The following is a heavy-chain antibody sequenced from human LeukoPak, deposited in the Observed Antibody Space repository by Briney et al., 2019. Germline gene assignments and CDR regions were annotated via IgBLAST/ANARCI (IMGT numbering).Heavy chain of an antibody. V-gene: IGHV1-18*01. CDR3: ARALVVVTADASYYYYGMDV. CDR1: GYTFTSYG. Sequence: ASVKVSCKASGYTFTSYGISWVRQAPGQGLEWMGWISAYNGNTNYAQKLQGRVTMTTDASTSTAYMELRSLRSDDTAVYYCARALVVVTADASYYYYGMDVWGQGTTVTVSS. J-gene: IGHJ6*02. D-gene: IGHD2-21*02. CDR2: ISAYNGNT.